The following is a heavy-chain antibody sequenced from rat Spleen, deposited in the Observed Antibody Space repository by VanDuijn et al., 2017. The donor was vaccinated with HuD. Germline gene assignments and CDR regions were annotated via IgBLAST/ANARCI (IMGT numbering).Heavy chain of an antibody. J-gene: IGHJ2*01. D-gene: IGHD1-11*01. Sequence: EVQLVETGGDLVQPGRSLKLSCVASGFTFSAYWMYWIRQAPGKGLEWVSSINTDGSRTYYPDSVKGRFTISRDNAKSTLYLQMDSLRSEDTATYYGARRPNYGGYPYFDYWGQGVMVTVSS. CDR3: ARRPNYGGYPYFDY. CDR2: INTDGSRT. V-gene: IGHV5-58*01. CDR1: GFTFSAYW.